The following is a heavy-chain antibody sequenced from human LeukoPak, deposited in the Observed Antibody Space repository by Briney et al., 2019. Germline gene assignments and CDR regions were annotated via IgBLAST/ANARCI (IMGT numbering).Heavy chain of an antibody. Sequence: GALRLSCAASGFSFSRYSMNWVRQAPGKGLEWVSSISSSSSYIYYTDSVKGRFTISRDNAKNSLYLQMNSLRAEDTAVYYCARDPTYSYDSSSYYYFDYWGQGTLVTVSS. CDR2: ISSSSSYI. J-gene: IGHJ4*02. V-gene: IGHV3-21*01. CDR1: GFSFSRYS. CDR3: ARDPTYSYDSSSYYYFDY. D-gene: IGHD3-22*01.